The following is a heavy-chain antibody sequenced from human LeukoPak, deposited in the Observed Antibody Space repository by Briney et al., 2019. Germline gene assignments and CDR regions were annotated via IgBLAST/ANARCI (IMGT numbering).Heavy chain of an antibody. Sequence: SETLSLTCSVSGDSVSRSDSYWYWIRQPPGKGLEWIGTIYYSGRTYYSPSLKSRVTMSVDPSNNQFSLNLRSVTAADTALYYCARRRYYDGSGYLEWGQGTLLSVSS. J-gene: IGHJ1*01. CDR1: GDSVSRSDSY. D-gene: IGHD3-22*01. V-gene: IGHV4-39*01. CDR3: ARRRYYDGSGYLE. CDR2: IYYSGRT.